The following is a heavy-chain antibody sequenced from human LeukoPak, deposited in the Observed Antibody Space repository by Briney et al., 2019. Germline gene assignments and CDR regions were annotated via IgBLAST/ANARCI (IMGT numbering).Heavy chain of an antibody. V-gene: IGHV1-69*05. CDR1: CGTFSSTV. D-gene: IGHD4/OR15-4a*01. CDR3: ERDVFSRDPHYGGPVHD. J-gene: IGHJ4*02. CDR2: SIPIFGRP. Sequence: SVKVSCKDSCGTFSSTVISWVRQAPGQGRAWMGGSIPIFGRPNFAHLFQGRVTITTDESTGTAYMGVSRLRSESTGLLYRERDVFSRDPHYGGPVHDSGQGTLVTASS.